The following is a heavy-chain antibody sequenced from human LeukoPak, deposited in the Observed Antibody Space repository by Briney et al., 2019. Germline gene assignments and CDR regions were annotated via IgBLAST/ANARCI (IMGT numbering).Heavy chain of an antibody. CDR1: GGSISSSSYY. Sequence: SETLSLTCTVSGGSISSSSYYWGWIRQPPGKGLEWIGSIYYSGSTYYNPSLKSRVTISVDTSKNQFSLKLSSVTAADTAVYCCARDHWGSFDYWGQGTLVTVSS. J-gene: IGHJ4*02. D-gene: IGHD7-27*01. CDR3: ARDHWGSFDY. V-gene: IGHV4-39*07. CDR2: IYYSGST.